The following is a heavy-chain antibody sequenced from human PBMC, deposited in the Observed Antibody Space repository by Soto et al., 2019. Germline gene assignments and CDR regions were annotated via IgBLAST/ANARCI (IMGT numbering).Heavy chain of an antibody. CDR1: GFTFSSYW. CDR3: ARDPPYCSSTSCDYYYYGMDA. D-gene: IGHD2-2*01. Sequence: GGSLRLSCAASGFTFSSYWMHWVRQAPGKGLVWVSRINSDGSSTSYADSVKGRFTISRDNAKNTLYLQMNSLRAEDTAVYYCARDPPYCSSTSCDYYYYGMDAWGQGTTVTVSS. V-gene: IGHV3-74*01. CDR2: INSDGSST. J-gene: IGHJ6*02.